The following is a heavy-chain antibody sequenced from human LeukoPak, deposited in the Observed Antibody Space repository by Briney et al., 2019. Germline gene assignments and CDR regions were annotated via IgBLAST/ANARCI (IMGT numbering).Heavy chain of an antibody. CDR3: ARGAPYGSGWYVNY. D-gene: IGHD6-19*01. J-gene: IGHJ4*02. V-gene: IGHV3-30*03. Sequence: PGRSLRLSCAASGFTFSSYGMHWVRQAPGKGLEWVAVISYDGSNKYYADSVKGRFTISRDNSKNTLYLQMNSLRAEDTAVYYCARGAPYGSGWYVNYWGQGTLVTVFS. CDR2: ISYDGSNK. CDR1: GFTFSSYG.